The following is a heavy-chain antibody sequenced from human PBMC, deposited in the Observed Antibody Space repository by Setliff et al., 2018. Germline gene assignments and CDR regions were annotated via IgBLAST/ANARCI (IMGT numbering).Heavy chain of an antibody. V-gene: IGHV3-30*01. D-gene: IGHD6-13*01. CDR2: ITYDGSNK. Sequence: TGGSLRLSCAASGFTFSSYAMHWVRQAPGKGLEWVAVITYDGSNKFYADSVRGRFTISRDISKNTLYVQMNSLRPEDTAVYYCARSRYTSRWYEMSAMDVWGKGTTVTVS. CDR1: GFTFSSYA. J-gene: IGHJ6*03. CDR3: ARSRYTSRWYEMSAMDV.